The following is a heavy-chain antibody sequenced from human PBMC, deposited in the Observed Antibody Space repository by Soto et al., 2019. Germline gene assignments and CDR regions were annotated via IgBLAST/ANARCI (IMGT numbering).Heavy chain of an antibody. CDR1: GFTFSDYY. CDR3: TRDYYYGSGTYFPD. CDR2: ISSSTTYT. J-gene: IGHJ4*02. V-gene: IGHV3-11*05. Sequence: QVQLVESGGGLVKPGGSLRLSCAASGFTFSDYYMSWIRQAPGKGLEWISYISSSTTYTQYADSVKGRFTISRDNARNSLYLQINSLRAEDTAVYYCTRDYYYGSGTYFPDWGQGTLVTVSS. D-gene: IGHD3-10*01.